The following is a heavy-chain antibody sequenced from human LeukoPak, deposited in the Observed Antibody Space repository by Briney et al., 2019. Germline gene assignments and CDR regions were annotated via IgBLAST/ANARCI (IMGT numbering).Heavy chain of an antibody. V-gene: IGHV1-8*01. CDR1: GYTFTSYD. D-gene: IGHD3-22*01. CDR2: MNPNSGNT. CDR3: ARGWRRITMIVVVTITGVRAFDI. Sequence: ASVTVSYMASGYTFTSYDINWVRQATGQGLEWMGWMNPNSGNTGYAQKFQGRVTMTRNTSISTAYMELSSLRSEDTAVYYCARGWRRITMIVVVTITGVRAFDIWGQGTVVTVSS. J-gene: IGHJ3*02.